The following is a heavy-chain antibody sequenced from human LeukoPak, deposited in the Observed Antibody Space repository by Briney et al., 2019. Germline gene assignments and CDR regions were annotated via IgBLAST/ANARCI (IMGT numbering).Heavy chain of an antibody. CDR2: ISVYNGNT. CDR1: RYTFTGYY. J-gene: IGHJ5*02. Sequence: ASVKVSCKASRYTFTGYYIHWVRQAPGQGPEWMGWISVYNGNTNYAQRLQGRVTMTTDTSTSTAYMELRSLRSDDTAVYYCARVRNYVASLDPWGQGTLVTVSS. D-gene: IGHD3-16*01. CDR3: ARVRNYVASLDP. V-gene: IGHV1-18*04.